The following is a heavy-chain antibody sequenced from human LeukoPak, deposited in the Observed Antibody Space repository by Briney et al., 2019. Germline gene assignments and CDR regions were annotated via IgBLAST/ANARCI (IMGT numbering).Heavy chain of an antibody. CDR2: IYPGDSDT. CDR3: ARYQGLKSSGLPELYYFDY. V-gene: IGHV5-51*01. D-gene: IGHD6-19*01. J-gene: IGHJ4*02. CDR1: GYSFTSYW. Sequence: GESLKISCKGSGYSFTSYWIGWVRQMPGKGLEWMGLIYPGDSDTRYSPSFQGQVTISADKSIGTAYLQWSSLKASDTAMYYCARYQGLKSSGLPELYYFDYWGQGTLVTVSS.